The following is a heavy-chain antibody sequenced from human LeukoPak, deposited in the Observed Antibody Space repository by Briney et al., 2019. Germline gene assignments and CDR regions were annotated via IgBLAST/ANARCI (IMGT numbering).Heavy chain of an antibody. D-gene: IGHD3/OR15-3a*01. J-gene: IGHJ6*03. CDR2: ISSSSSYI. V-gene: IGHV3-21*01. Sequence: KPGGSLRLSCAASGFTFSSYSMNWVRQAPGKGLEWVSSISSSSSYIYYTDSLKGRFTISRDNSKNTLYLQMNSLRPEDTAFYYCAKDTSLWTTYYYMDVWGKGTTVTVSS. CDR3: AKDTSLWTTYYYMDV. CDR1: GFTFSSYS.